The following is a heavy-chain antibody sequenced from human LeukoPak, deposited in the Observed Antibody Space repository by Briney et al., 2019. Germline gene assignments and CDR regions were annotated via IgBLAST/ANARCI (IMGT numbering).Heavy chain of an antibody. Sequence: SETLSLTCSVSGGSITNYHWSWIRQPPGKRLERIGYIRSGESAMYNPSLESRVTMSVDTPMNHFSLRLNSLTAADTAVYYCARHDSRGGSYDYWGQGTLVTVSS. CDR3: ARHDSRGGSYDY. CDR1: GGSITNYH. J-gene: IGHJ4*02. D-gene: IGHD1-26*01. V-gene: IGHV4-59*08. CDR2: IRSGESA.